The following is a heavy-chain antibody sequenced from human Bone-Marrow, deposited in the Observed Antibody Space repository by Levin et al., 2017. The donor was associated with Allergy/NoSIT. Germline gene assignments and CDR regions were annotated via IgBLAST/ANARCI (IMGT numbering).Heavy chain of an antibody. Sequence: SLLLSFSSSAFTFSSHFLHRVRQAPGPFLSFLPFLSSSFPLLYADSVRGRFTISRDNPRNTLYLQMTNLRPEDTAVYYCARENYYESGVYAGAFDIWGQGTMVIVSS. D-gene: IGHD3-10*01. CDR1: AFTFSSHF. CDR2: LSSSFPLL. V-gene: IGHV3-30-3*01. J-gene: IGHJ3*02. CDR3: ARENYYESGVYAGAFDI.